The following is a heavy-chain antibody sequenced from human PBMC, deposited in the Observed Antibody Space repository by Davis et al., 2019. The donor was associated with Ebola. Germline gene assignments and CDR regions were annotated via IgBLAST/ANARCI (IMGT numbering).Heavy chain of an antibody. Sequence: GESLKISCKDSAYTFTKYWIGWVRQKPGRGLEWLGVIHPGDSDTRHSPSFQGQVTISADKSISTAYLQWSSLYASYTAMYYCARQSHHFLSDPRTWFDPWGQGTLVTVSS. V-gene: IGHV5-51*01. J-gene: IGHJ5*02. D-gene: IGHD3-3*02. CDR3: ARQSHHFLSDPRTWFDP. CDR1: AYTFTKYW. CDR2: IHPGDSDT.